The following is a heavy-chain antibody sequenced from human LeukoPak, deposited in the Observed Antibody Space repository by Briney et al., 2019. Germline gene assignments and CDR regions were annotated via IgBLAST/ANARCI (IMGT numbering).Heavy chain of an antibody. V-gene: IGHV4-61*01. D-gene: IGHD3-3*01. CDR3: ARATTITIFGVVIKQAWFDP. Sequence: SETLSLTCTVSGGSVSSGSYYWSWIRQPPGKGLEWIGYIYYSGSTNYNPSLKSRVTISVDTSKNQFSLKLSSVTAADTAVYYCARATTITIFGVVIKQAWFDPWGQGTLVTVSS. CDR1: GGSVSSGSYY. CDR2: IYYSGST. J-gene: IGHJ5*02.